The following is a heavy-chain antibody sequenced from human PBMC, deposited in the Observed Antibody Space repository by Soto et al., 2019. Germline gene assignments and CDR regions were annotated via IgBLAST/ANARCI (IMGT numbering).Heavy chain of an antibody. CDR3: ARDGLTLKYSFDI. CDR1: GYTFSDFF. CDR2: INPNTGDT. J-gene: IGHJ3*02. Sequence: ASVKVSCKASGYTFSDFFIHWVRQAPGQGLEWMGWINPNTGDTKFAQRFQGRVTMTGDTSISTAYMELSRLTSDDTAVYYCARDGLTLKYSFDIWGQGTMVTVSS. V-gene: IGHV1-2*02. D-gene: IGHD3-9*01.